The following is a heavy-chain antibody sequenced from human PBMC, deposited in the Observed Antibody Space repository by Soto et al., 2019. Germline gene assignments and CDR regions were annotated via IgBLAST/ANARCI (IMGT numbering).Heavy chain of an antibody. V-gene: IGHV5-51*01. CDR1: GYKFSAYW. J-gene: IGHJ4*02. Sequence: GESLKISCMTCGYKFSAYWIAWVRQRPGKGLEWMGIIYPGDFDTRYSPSFEGQVTISVDRSTNTAHLQWSSLKASDTAIYYCARRPQKAYDPIDYWGQGTLVTVSS. CDR3: ARRPQKAYDPIDY. CDR2: IYPGDFDT. D-gene: IGHD1-1*01.